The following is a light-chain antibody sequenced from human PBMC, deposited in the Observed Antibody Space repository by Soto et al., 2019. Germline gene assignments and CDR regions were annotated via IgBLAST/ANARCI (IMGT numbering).Light chain of an antibody. CDR3: HQYYSYPFT. J-gene: IGKJ2*01. CDR2: KTS. CDR1: QSFSNF. Sequence: DIQMTQSPSTVSASVGDSVTITCRASQSFSNFLAWFQQKPGKAPKLLIFKTSSLQSGVPSRFSGSGSGTEFTLTISSLQPGDFATYYCHQYYSYPFTFXQGTKVDIK. V-gene: IGKV1-5*03.